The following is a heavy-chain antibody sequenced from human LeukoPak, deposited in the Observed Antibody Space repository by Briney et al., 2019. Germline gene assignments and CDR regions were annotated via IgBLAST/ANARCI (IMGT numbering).Heavy chain of an antibody. V-gene: IGHV3-21*01. CDR1: GFTFSSYS. CDR3: ARVRTYYYDSSGYYYFDY. D-gene: IGHD3-22*01. J-gene: IGHJ4*02. Sequence: GGSLRLSCAASGFTFSSYSMICVRQAPGKGLEWVSSISSSSSYIYYADSVKGRFTISRDNAKNSLYLQMNSLRAEDTAVYSCARVRTYYYDSSGYYYFDYWGQGTLVTVSS. CDR2: ISSSSSYI.